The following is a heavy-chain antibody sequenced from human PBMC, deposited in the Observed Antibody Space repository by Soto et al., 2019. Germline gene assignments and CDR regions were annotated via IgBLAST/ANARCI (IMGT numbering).Heavy chain of an antibody. V-gene: IGHV5-51*01. D-gene: IGHD1-1*01. J-gene: IGHJ5*01. Sequence: GESLKISCKASGYSFSTYWIAWVRQMPGKGLEWMGIIYPGDSDTRYSPSFQGQVTISADKSINTAYLQGSSLRASDNAMYYCARYGTTGTTLWLDPWGQGTLVTFSS. CDR1: GYSFSTYW. CDR2: IYPGDSDT. CDR3: ARYGTTGTTLWLDP.